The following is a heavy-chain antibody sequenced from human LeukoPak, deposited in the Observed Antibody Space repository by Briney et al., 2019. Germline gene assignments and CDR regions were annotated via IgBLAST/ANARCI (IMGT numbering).Heavy chain of an antibody. Sequence: PGGSQRLSCAASGFTFSSYAMHWVRQAPGKGLEWVAVISYDGSNKYYADSVKGRFTISRDNSKNTLYLQMNSLRAEDTAVYYCARDRDYYDSSGYWGYFDYWGQGTLVTVSS. CDR2: ISYDGSNK. D-gene: IGHD3-22*01. V-gene: IGHV3-30-3*01. CDR1: GFTFSSYA. J-gene: IGHJ4*02. CDR3: ARDRDYYDSSGYWGYFDY.